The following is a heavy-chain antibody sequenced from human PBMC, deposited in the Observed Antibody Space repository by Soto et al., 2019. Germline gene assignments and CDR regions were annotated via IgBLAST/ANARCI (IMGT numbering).Heavy chain of an antibody. D-gene: IGHD1-1*01. V-gene: IGHV3-33*03. J-gene: IGHJ4*02. CDR1: GFTFSTYG. Sequence: GGSLRLSCAAAGFTFSTYGIHWVRQAPGKGLEWVAVIWHDGSNKYYADSVKGRFTISRDNAKNTLYLQMNSLRAEDTAVYYCVSDLWVPEHWGQGTLVIVSS. CDR2: IWHDGSNK. CDR3: VSDLWVPEH.